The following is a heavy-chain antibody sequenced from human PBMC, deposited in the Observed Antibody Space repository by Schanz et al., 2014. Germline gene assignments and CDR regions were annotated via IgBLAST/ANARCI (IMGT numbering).Heavy chain of an antibody. CDR3: ASSGAGYSSSWDFDY. Sequence: QVQLVQSGAEVKKPGSSVKVSCKASRSTFSSYTISWVRQARGQGLEWMGRIIPVLAIADYAQQFQGRVTITADKSTFTAYMDVSSLRSEDTAVYYCASSGAGYSSSWDFDYWGQGSLVTVSS. V-gene: IGHV1-69*02. CDR1: RSTFSSYT. J-gene: IGHJ4*02. CDR2: IIPVLAIA. D-gene: IGHD6-13*01.